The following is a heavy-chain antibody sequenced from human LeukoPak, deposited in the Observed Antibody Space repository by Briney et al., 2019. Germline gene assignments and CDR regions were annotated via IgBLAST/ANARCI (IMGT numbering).Heavy chain of an antibody. D-gene: IGHD3-22*01. CDR3: ASIDLDS. CDR2: EDGEA. J-gene: IGHJ4*02. CDR1: GYTLTELS. V-gene: IGHV1-24*01. Sequence: ASVKVSCKVSGYTLTELSIHWVRQAPGKGLEWMGGEDGEAIYAQKFQGRVTMTEDTSTDTAYMDLSSLRSEDTDVYYCASIDLDSWGQGTLVTVSS.